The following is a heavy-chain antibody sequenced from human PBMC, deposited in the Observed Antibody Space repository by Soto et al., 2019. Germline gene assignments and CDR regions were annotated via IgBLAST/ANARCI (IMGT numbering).Heavy chain of an antibody. CDR3: DTEVKIWGTFGLIIRPRAGMDV. Sequence: PGGSLRLSCVASGFTFTNAWMTWVRQAPGKGLEWVGRIKSKTDGGTTDYAAPVKGRFTISRDDSKNTLYLQMNSLKTEDTAVYYCDTEVKIWGTFGLIIRPRAGMDVWGQGTTVNVSS. V-gene: IGHV3-15*01. D-gene: IGHD3-16*01. J-gene: IGHJ6*02. CDR2: IKSKTDGGTT. CDR1: GFTFTNAW.